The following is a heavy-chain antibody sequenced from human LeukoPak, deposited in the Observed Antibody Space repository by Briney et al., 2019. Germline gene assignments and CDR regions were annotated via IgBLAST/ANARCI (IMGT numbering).Heavy chain of an antibody. CDR2: ISGSGGST. CDR3: AKDRGHSSGWYNFFDY. D-gene: IGHD6-19*01. J-gene: IGHJ4*02. CDR1: GFTFSSYV. V-gene: IGHV3-23*01. Sequence: GGSLRLSCAASGFTFSSYVMSWVRQAPGKGLEWVSAISGSGGSTYYADSVEGRFTISRDNSKNTMYLQMNSLRAEDTAVYYCAKDRGHSSGWYNFFDYWGQGTLVTVSS.